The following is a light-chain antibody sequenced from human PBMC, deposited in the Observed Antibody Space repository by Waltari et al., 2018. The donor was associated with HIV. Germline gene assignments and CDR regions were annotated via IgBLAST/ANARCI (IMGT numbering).Light chain of an antibody. Sequence: QSAPTQPASVSGSPGQSITISCTGTTSDVGGYNHVSWYHQHPGKAPKLMIYEVSNRPSGVSILLCGSKSGNTASLTISGLQAEDEADYYCSSYTSSSTVVFGGGTKLTVL. CDR1: TSDVGGYNH. J-gene: IGLJ3*02. V-gene: IGLV2-14*01. CDR3: SSYTSSSTVV. CDR2: EVS.